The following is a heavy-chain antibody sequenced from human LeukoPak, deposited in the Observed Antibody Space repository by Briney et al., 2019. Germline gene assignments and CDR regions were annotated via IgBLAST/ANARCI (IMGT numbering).Heavy chain of an antibody. D-gene: IGHD3-10*02. CDR2: ITYSSTYI. CDR1: GFTFDDYW. J-gene: IGHJ6*04. V-gene: IGHV3-21*01. CDR3: AELGITMIGGV. Sequence: GGSLRLSCGASGFTFDDYWMNWVRQAPGKVLEWVSSITYSSTYIYYADSVKGRFTISRDNAKNSVYLEMNSLRAEDTAVYYCAELGITMIGGVWGKGTTVTISS.